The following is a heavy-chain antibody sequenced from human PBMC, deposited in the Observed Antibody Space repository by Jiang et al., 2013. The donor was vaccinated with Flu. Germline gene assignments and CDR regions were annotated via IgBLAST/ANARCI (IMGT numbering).Heavy chain of an antibody. CDR1: GGSISSSNW. D-gene: IGHD3-22*01. V-gene: IGHV4-4*02. CDR2: IYHSGST. J-gene: IGHJ3*02. Sequence: GPGLVKPSGTLSLTCAVSGGSISSSNWWSWVRQPPGKGLEWIGEIYHSGSTNYNPSLKSRVTISVDKSKNQFSLKLSSVTAADTAVYYCARVPDRIDSSGYYSHDAFDIWGQGDNGHRLF. CDR3: ARVPDRIDSSGYYSHDAFDI.